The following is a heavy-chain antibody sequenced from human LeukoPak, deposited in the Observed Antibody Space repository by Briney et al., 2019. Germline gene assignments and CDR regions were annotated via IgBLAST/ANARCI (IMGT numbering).Heavy chain of an antibody. D-gene: IGHD6-19*01. CDR3: ARDPSDSSGWTPEDY. CDR1: GGSISSSSYY. Sequence: SETLSLTCTVSGGSISSSSYYWGWIRQPPGKGLEWIGSIYYSGSTYYNPSLKSRVTISVDTSKNQFSLKLSSVTAADTAVYYCARDPSDSSGWTPEDYWGQGTLVTVSS. V-gene: IGHV4-39*07. J-gene: IGHJ4*02. CDR2: IYYSGST.